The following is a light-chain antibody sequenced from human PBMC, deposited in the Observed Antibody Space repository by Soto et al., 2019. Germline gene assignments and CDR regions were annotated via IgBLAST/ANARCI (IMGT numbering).Light chain of an antibody. CDR1: QSISNN. CDR3: QQYNNWPRT. V-gene: IGKV3-15*01. J-gene: IGKJ5*01. CDR2: GAS. Sequence: EIVMTQSPGTLSVSPGERATLSCRASQSISNNLAWYQQKAGQAPRLLIYGASTRATGIPARFSGSGSGTEFTLTISSLQSEDFAVYYCQQYNNWPRTFGQGTRLEIK.